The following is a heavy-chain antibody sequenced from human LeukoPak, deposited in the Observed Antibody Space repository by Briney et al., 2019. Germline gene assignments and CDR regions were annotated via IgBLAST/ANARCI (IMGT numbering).Heavy chain of an antibody. CDR1: GGSISSYY. V-gene: IGHV4-4*07. Sequence: SETLSLTCTVSGGSISSYYWSWIRQPAGKGLEWIGRIYTNGGTTYNPSLKSRVTISVDTSKNQFSLKLSSVTAADTAVYYCASGSVTRASDYRGQGTLVTVSS. CDR3: ASGSVTRASDY. J-gene: IGHJ4*02. CDR2: IYTNGGT. D-gene: IGHD4-17*01.